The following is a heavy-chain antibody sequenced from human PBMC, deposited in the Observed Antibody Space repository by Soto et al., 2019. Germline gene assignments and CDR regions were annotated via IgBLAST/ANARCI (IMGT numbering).Heavy chain of an antibody. D-gene: IGHD6-19*01. CDR2: IYPGDSDT. CDR1: GYDFATYW. J-gene: IGHJ6*02. Sequence: PGEYLKISCRGSGYDFATYWIGWVRPMPGEGLEWMGIIYPGDSDTKYSPSFQGQVTISVDKSISTAYLQWSSLKASDTAMYYCARQRYNSGPKDNDMDVWGQGTTVTVSS. V-gene: IGHV5-51*01. CDR3: ARQRYNSGPKDNDMDV.